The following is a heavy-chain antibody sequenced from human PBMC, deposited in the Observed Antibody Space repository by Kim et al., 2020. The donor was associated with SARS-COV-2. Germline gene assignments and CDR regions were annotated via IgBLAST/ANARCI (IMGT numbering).Heavy chain of an antibody. D-gene: IGHD6-13*01. Sequence: KYSQKFQGRVTITRDTSARTAYMELSSLRSEDTAVYYCARGDSWGWFDPWGQGTLVTVSS. V-gene: IGHV1-3*01. J-gene: IGHJ5*02. CDR3: ARGDSWGWFDP.